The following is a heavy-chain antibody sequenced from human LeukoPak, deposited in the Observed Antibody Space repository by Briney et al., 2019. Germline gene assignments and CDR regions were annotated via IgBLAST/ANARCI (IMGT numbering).Heavy chain of an antibody. Sequence: PSETLSLTCAVSGGSISSSNWWSWVRQPPAKGLEWIGEIYHSGSTNYNPSLKSRVTISVDKSKNQFSLKLSSVTAADTAVYYCARGGYCSSTSCMGAFDIWGQGTMVTVSS. CDR2: IYHSGST. D-gene: IGHD2-2*01. CDR3: ARGGYCSSTSCMGAFDI. V-gene: IGHV4-4*02. CDR1: GGSISSSNW. J-gene: IGHJ3*02.